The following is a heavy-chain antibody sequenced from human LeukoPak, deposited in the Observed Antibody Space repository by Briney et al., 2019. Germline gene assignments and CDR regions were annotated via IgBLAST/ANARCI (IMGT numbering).Heavy chain of an antibody. CDR3: TTRYCSGGSCDY. J-gene: IGHJ4*02. CDR2: IKSKTDGGTT. V-gene: IGHV3-15*01. Sequence: PGGSLRLSCAASGFTFSNAWMNWVRQAPGKGLEWVGRIKSKTDGGTTDYAAPVKGRFTISRDDSKTTLYLQMNSLKTEDTAVYYCTTRYCSGGSCDYWGQGTLVTVSS. D-gene: IGHD2-15*01. CDR1: GFTFSNAW.